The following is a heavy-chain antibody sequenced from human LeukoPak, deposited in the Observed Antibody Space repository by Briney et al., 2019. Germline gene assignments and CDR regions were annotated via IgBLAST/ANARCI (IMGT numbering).Heavy chain of an antibody. CDR2: IYYSGST. J-gene: IGHJ4*02. Sequence: PSETLSLTCTVSGDSINAYYWGWIRQPPGKGLEWIGYIYYSGSTNYNPSLKSRVTISVDTSKNQFSLKLSSVTAADTAVYYCARGADSSGYYSIFYFDYWGQGTLVTVSS. V-gene: IGHV4-59*01. CDR3: ARGADSSGYYSIFYFDY. D-gene: IGHD3-22*01. CDR1: GDSINAYY.